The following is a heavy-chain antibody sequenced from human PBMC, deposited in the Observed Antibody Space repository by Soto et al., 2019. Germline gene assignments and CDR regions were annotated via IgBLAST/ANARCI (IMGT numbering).Heavy chain of an antibody. Sequence: LRLSFAASGFTFSRHAIHWVRLTPGRGLEWVLAISRDGSYIYYTDSVKGRFTVSRDNSKNTVFVQMNRLIPDDTALYFCARTRNGGVADSFDSWGQGTRVTVSS. V-gene: IGHV3-30*04. J-gene: IGHJ5*01. CDR3: ARTRNGGVADSFDS. CDR1: GFTFSRHA. CDR2: ISRDGSYI. D-gene: IGHD3-3*01.